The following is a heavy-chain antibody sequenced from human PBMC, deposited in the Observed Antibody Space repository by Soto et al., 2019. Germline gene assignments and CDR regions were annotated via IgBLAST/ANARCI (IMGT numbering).Heavy chain of an antibody. J-gene: IGHJ4*02. CDR2: IYYTGST. CDR1: GDSIISDNYY. Sequence: QVQLQESGPGLLKPSQTLSLTCIVSGDSIISDNYYWSWIHQPPGKVLESIGYIYYTGSTYYNPSLKSPITISVDTSKNQFSLKLSSVTVEDTAVYYCARQNVYKSMACESWGQGTLVTVSS. V-gene: IGHV4-30-4*01. CDR3: ARQNVYKSMACES. D-gene: IGHD1-20*01.